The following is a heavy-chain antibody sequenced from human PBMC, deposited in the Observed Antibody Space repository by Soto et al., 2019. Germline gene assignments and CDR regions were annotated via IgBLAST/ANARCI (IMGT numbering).Heavy chain of an antibody. Sequence: GASVKVSCKASGYTFTNYGISWVRQAPGQGLEWMGWINTYNGNTNHAQKLQGRVTMTTDTSTSTAYMELRSLGSDDTAVYYCARDFHGDHYYWGQGTLVTVSS. D-gene: IGHD4-17*01. CDR1: GYTFTNYG. J-gene: IGHJ4*02. CDR2: INTYNGNT. CDR3: ARDFHGDHYY. V-gene: IGHV1-18*01.